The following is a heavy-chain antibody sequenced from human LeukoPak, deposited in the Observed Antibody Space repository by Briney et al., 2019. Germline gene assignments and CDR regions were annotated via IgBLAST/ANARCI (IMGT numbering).Heavy chain of an antibody. CDR3: AKGAPWTMTTAFDY. D-gene: IGHD4-11*01. V-gene: IGHV3-30*18. CDR1: GFTFSSYG. J-gene: IGHJ4*02. CDR2: ISYDGSNK. Sequence: GGSLRLSCAASGFTFSSYGMLWVRQAPGKGLEWVAVISYDGSNKYYADSVKGPFTISRDNSNNTLFLQMSSLRPEDTAVYYCAKGAPWTMTTAFDYWGQGTLVTVSS.